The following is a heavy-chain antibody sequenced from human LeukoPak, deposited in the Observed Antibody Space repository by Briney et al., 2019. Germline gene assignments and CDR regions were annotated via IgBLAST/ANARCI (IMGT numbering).Heavy chain of an antibody. Sequence: SETLSLTCSVSGGSISSYYWSWIRQPPGKGLEWIGYIYYSGSTTYNPSLKSRVTISVDTSKNQFSLKVSSVTAADTAVFYCARGRDGYTLDAFDIWGQGTVVTVSS. CDR3: ARGRDGYTLDAFDI. CDR1: GGSISSYY. J-gene: IGHJ3*02. V-gene: IGHV4-59*08. D-gene: IGHD5-24*01. CDR2: IYYSGST.